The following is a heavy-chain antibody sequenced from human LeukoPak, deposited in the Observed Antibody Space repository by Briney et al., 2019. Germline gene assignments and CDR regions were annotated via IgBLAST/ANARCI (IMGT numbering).Heavy chain of an antibody. V-gene: IGHV3-66*01. CDR1: GFTVSSNY. D-gene: IGHD6-19*01. J-gene: IGHJ3*02. CDR3: ARDSSGWYVEAFDI. CDR2: IYSGGST. Sequence: GGSLRLSCAASGFTVSSNYMSWVRQAPGKGLEWVSVIYSGGSTYYADSVKGRFTISRDNSKNTLYLQMNSLRAEDTAVYYCARDSSGWYVEAFDIWGQGTMVTVSS.